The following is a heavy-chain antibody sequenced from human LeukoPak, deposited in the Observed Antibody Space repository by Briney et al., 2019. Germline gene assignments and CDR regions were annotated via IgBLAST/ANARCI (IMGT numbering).Heavy chain of an antibody. CDR3: ARQSGSYYPHYFDY. CDR1: GGSISSSSYY. J-gene: IGHJ4*02. CDR2: IYYSGST. D-gene: IGHD1-26*01. Sequence: SETLSLTCTVSGGSISSSSYYWGWIRQPPGKGLEWIGSIYYSGSTYYNLSLKSRVTISVDTSKNQFSLKLSSVTAAETAVYYCARQSGSYYPHYFDYWGQGTLVTVSS. V-gene: IGHV4-39*01.